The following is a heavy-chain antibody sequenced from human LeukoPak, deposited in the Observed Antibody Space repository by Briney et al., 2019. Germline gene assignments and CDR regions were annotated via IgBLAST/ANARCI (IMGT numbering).Heavy chain of an antibody. J-gene: IGHJ4*02. V-gene: IGHV3-74*01. D-gene: IGHD4-11*01. CDR3: ARDDYNRH. CDR1: GFTFSSYW. CDR2: IRSDGSST. Sequence: GGSLRLSCAASGFTFSSYWMHWVRQAPGKGLVWVSRIRSDGSSTTSADSVKGRFTISRDNNKNKLYLQMNSLRADDTAVYYGARDDYNRHWGQGTLVTVSS.